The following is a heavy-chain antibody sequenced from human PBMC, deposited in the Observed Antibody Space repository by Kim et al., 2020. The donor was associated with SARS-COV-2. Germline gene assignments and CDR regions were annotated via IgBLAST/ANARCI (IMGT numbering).Heavy chain of an antibody. J-gene: IGHJ5*02. V-gene: IGHV4-31*03. CDR1: GGSISSGGYY. CDR2: IYYSGST. CDR3: ARDQRFFGELLGWFDP. Sequence: SETLSLTCTVSGGSISSGGYYWSWIRQHPGKGLEWIGYIYYSGSTYYNPSLKSRVTISVDTSKNQFSLKLSSVTAADTAVYYCARDQRFFGELLGWFDPWGQGTLVTVSS. D-gene: IGHD3-10*01.